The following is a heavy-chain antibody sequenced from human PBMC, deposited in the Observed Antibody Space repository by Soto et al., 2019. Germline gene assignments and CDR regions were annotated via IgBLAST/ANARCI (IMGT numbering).Heavy chain of an antibody. CDR2: IIPIFGTA. D-gene: IGHD6-13*01. Sequence: GASVKVSCKASGGTFSSYAISWVRQAPGQGLEWMGGIIPIFGTANYAQKFQGRVTITADESTSTAYMELSSLRSEDTAVYYCARGAGDGSWSTDYFDYWGQGTLVTVSS. CDR1: GGTFSSYA. CDR3: ARGAGDGSWSTDYFDY. V-gene: IGHV1-69*13. J-gene: IGHJ4*02.